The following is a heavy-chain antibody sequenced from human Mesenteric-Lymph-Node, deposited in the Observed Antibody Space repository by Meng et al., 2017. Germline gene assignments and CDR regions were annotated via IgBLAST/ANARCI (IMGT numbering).Heavy chain of an antibody. CDR2: ISAYNGNT. CDR1: GYTFTSYG. Sequence: ASVKVSCKASGYTFTSYGISWVRQAPGQGLEWMGWISAYNGNTNYAQKLQGRVTMTTDTSTSTAYMKLRSLRSDDTAVYYCARPKYSSSWHDAFDIWGQGTMVTVSS. D-gene: IGHD6-13*01. J-gene: IGHJ3*02. CDR3: ARPKYSSSWHDAFDI. V-gene: IGHV1-18*01.